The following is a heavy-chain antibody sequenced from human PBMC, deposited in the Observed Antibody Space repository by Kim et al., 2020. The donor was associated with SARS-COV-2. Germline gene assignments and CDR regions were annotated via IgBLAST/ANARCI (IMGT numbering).Heavy chain of an antibody. Sequence: ASVKVSCKASGYTFTGYYMHWVRQAPGQGLEWMGRINPNSGGTNYAQKFQGRVTMTRDTSISTAYMELSRLRSDDTAVYYCARQTRGLRYFDWSDSDWFDPWGQGTLVTVSS. V-gene: IGHV1-2*06. CDR1: GYTFTGYY. J-gene: IGHJ5*02. CDR2: INPNSGGT. CDR3: ARQTRGLRYFDWSDSDWFDP. D-gene: IGHD3-9*01.